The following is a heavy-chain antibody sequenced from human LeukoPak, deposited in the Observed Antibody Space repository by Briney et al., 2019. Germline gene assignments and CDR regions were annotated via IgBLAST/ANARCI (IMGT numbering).Heavy chain of an antibody. D-gene: IGHD5-18*01. Sequence: GGSLRLSCEASGFSFSNNEMNWVRQAPGRGLEWVSYISRGGSTIYYADSVKGRFTLSRDNAQNSLYLQMNSLRAEDTAVYYCASTTGYSYGYFDYWGQGTLVTVSS. CDR1: GFSFSNNE. V-gene: IGHV3-48*03. CDR3: ASTTGYSYGYFDY. J-gene: IGHJ4*02. CDR2: ISRGGSTI.